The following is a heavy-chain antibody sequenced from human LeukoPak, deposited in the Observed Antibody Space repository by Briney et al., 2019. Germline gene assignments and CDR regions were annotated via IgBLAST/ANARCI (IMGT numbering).Heavy chain of an antibody. V-gene: IGHV1-69*05. J-gene: IGHJ3*02. CDR3: ARDSLPTTVTTLGAFDI. CDR1: GGTFSSYA. D-gene: IGHD4-17*01. Sequence: SVKVSCKASGGTFSSYAISWVRQAPGQGLEWMGGIIPIFGTANYAQKFQGRVTITTDESTSTAYMELGSLRSEDTAVYYCARDSLPTTVTTLGAFDIWGQGTMVTVSS. CDR2: IIPIFGTA.